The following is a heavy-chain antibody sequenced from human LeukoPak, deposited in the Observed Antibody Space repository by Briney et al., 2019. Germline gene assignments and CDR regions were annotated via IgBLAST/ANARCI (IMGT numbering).Heavy chain of an antibody. Sequence: KPGGSLRLSCAASGFTFSSYSMNWVRQAPGKGLEWVSSISSSSSYIYCADSVKGRFTISRDNAKNSLYLQMNSLRAEDTAVYYCARTQESSDFAPRDLCGRGTLVTVSS. CDR3: ARTQESSDFAPRDL. D-gene: IGHD6-6*01. J-gene: IGHJ2*01. CDR1: GFTFSSYS. CDR2: ISSSSSYI. V-gene: IGHV3-21*01.